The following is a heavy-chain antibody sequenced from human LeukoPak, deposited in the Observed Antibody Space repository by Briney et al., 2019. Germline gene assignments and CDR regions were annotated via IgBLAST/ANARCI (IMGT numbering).Heavy chain of an antibody. V-gene: IGHV4-4*09. D-gene: IGHD1-26*01. CDR1: GGSISSYY. CDR3: ARHEWELVFDY. Sequence: SETLSPTCTVSGGSISSYYWSWIRQPPGKGLEWIGYIYTSGSTNYNPSLKSRVTISVDTSKNQFSLKLSSVTAADTAVHYCARHEWELVFDYWGQGTLVTVSS. CDR2: IYTSGST. J-gene: IGHJ4*02.